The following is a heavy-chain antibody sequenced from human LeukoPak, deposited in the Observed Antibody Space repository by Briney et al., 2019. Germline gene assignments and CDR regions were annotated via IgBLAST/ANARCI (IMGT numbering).Heavy chain of an antibody. CDR1: GFTFSSYS. CDR3: ARDNTIFGVVSP. J-gene: IGHJ4*02. CDR2: VSTGSNYI. V-gene: IGHV3-21*01. Sequence: GGSLRLSCTASGFTFSSYSLNWVRQAPGKGLEWVSSVSTGSNYIYYADSVKGRFTISRDNDKNSLYLQMNSLRVEDTAVYYCARDNTIFGVVSPGGQGTLVTVSS. D-gene: IGHD3-3*01.